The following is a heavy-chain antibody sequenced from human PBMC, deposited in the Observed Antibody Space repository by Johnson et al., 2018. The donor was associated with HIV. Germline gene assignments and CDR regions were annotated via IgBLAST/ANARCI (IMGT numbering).Heavy chain of an antibody. V-gene: IGHV3-30*19. CDR3: ARGIVGATYAFDI. Sequence: QVQLVESGGGEVQPGGSLRLSCAASRFTFTSHDMNWVRQAPGKGLEWVAVMSYDGSNYYHVDSVEGRFSISRDNSKNSLYLQMNSLRAGDTAVYYCARGIVGATYAFDIWGQGTMVTVSS. D-gene: IGHD1-26*01. CDR1: RFTFTSHD. CDR2: MSYDGSNY. J-gene: IGHJ3*02.